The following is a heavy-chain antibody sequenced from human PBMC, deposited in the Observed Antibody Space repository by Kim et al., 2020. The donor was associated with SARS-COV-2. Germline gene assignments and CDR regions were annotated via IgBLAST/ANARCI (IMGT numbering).Heavy chain of an antibody. CDR2: TNADNSNT. Sequence: ASVKVSCKASGYDFTTYGVSWVRQAPGQGLEWMGWTNADNSNTNHAQKFQGKFTMSTDTSTSTAYMEVRSLRSDDTAVYYCARDPHYGSGNYRRSGDFEYWGQGTLVIVTS. CDR3: ARDPHYGSGNYRRSGDFEY. D-gene: IGHD3-10*01. V-gene: IGHV1-18*04. CDR1: GYDFTTYG. J-gene: IGHJ4*02.